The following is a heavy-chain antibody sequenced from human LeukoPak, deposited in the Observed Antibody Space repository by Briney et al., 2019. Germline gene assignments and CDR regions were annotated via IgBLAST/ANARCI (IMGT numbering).Heavy chain of an antibody. D-gene: IGHD1-14*01. CDR2: ICLSADI. Sequence: SEXXXLXCXVSGGPIRNWCWNXXXXXAXKRLEWIGSICLSADINYKPSLKSRLTLSPDMSNNEISLKLTSVTAADTAVYYCATGLGVFDYWGRGILVTVSS. CDR3: ATGLGVFDY. CDR1: GGPIRNWC. V-gene: IGHV4-4*07. J-gene: IGHJ4*02.